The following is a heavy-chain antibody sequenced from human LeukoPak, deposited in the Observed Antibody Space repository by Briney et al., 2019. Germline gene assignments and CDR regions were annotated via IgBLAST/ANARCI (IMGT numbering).Heavy chain of an antibody. D-gene: IGHD1-26*01. V-gene: IGHV4-59*12. CDR1: GGSISSYY. Sequence: SETLSLTCTVSGGSISSYYWSWIRQPPGKGLEWIGYIYYSGSTNYNPSLKSRVTISVDTSKNQFSLKLSSVTAADTAVYYCARDPAYGGIVGANGFDYWGQGTLVTVSS. J-gene: IGHJ4*02. CDR2: IYYSGST. CDR3: ARDPAYGGIVGANGFDY.